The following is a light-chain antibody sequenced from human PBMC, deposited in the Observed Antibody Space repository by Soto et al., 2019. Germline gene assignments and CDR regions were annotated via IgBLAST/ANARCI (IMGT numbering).Light chain of an antibody. CDR1: QSVASN. V-gene: IGKV3D-15*01. Sequence: EIVMTQSPATLSVSPGERATLSCRASQSVASNLAWYQQKPGQAPRLLIYGASTRATGIAARFSGSGSGTEFTLTISSLQSEDFAVYYGQQYSNWPPLTFGGGTKVEIK. J-gene: IGKJ4*01. CDR2: GAS. CDR3: QQYSNWPPLT.